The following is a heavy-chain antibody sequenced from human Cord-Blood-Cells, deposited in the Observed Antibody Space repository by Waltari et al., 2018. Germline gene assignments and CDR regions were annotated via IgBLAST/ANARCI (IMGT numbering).Heavy chain of an antibody. Sequence: GYTFTSYGISWVRQAPGQGLEWMGWISAYNGNTNYAQKLQGRVTMTTETSTSTASMELRSLRSDDTAVYYCVREKGYCSSTSCYLDAFDIWGQGTMVTVSS. CDR3: VREKGYCSSTSCYLDAFDI. V-gene: IGHV1-18*01. CDR1: GYTFTSYG. D-gene: IGHD2-2*01. J-gene: IGHJ3*02. CDR2: ISAYNGNT.